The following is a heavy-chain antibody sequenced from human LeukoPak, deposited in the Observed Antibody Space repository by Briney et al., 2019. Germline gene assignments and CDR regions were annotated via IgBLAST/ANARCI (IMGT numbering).Heavy chain of an antibody. V-gene: IGHV4-59*08. D-gene: IGHD4-17*01. CDR3: ARAEGYGDYGGY. J-gene: IGHJ4*02. CDR2: IYNSGNT. CDR1: GGSISSYY. Sequence: SEALSLTCTVSGGSISSYYWSWIRQSPGKGLEWIGYIYNSGNTNYNPSLKSRVTISVDTSKSQFSLKLSSVTAADTAVYYCARAEGYGDYGGYWGQGTLVTVSS.